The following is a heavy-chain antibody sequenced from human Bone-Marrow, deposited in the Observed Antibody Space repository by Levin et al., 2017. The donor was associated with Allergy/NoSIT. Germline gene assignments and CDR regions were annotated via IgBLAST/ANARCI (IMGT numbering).Heavy chain of an antibody. D-gene: IGHD3-10*01. J-gene: IGHJ3*01. Sequence: GASVKVSCKASGYTFTGYYMHWVRQAPGQGLEWMAWFNPHNGDTHYAQKSQGRVTLTRDTSISTAYMDLSRLKSDDSAVYFCARETKLTDAFDVWGQGTMVIVSS. CDR2: FNPHNGDT. CDR1: GYTFTGYY. V-gene: IGHV1-2*02. CDR3: ARETKLTDAFDV.